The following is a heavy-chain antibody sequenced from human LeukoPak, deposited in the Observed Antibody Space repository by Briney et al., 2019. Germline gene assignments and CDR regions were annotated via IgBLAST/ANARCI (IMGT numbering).Heavy chain of an antibody. J-gene: IGHJ4*02. CDR3: AKDRGGSRGDYFDY. Sequence: GGSLRLSCIGSTFTFSDYGMHWVRQAPGKGLEWVAFIRYDGTKTYYADSAKGRFTISRDNSKNTLYLQMNSLRAEDTAVYYCAKDRGGSRGDYFDYWGQGTLVTVSS. CDR2: IRYDGTKT. CDR1: TFTFSDYG. V-gene: IGHV3-30*02. D-gene: IGHD2-2*01.